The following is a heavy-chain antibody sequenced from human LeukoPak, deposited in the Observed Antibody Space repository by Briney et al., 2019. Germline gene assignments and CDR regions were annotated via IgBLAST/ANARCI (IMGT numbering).Heavy chain of an antibody. CDR1: GFTVITNN. CDR3: ARGVEPLDANTAAY. V-gene: IGHV3-53*01. Sequence: GGSLRLSCAAAGFTVITNNMTWVRQAPGKGLEWGSVLYSDGNTKYADSVQGRFTISRDNSKNTLYLEMNSLSPDDTAVYYCARGVEPLDANTAAYWGQGTLVTVSS. CDR2: LYSDGNT. J-gene: IGHJ4*02. D-gene: IGHD3-16*01.